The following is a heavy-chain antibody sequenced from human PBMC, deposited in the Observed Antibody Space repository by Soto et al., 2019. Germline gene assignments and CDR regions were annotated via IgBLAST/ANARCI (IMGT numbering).Heavy chain of an antibody. CDR1: GFSLSNNGVG. V-gene: IGHV2-5*02. CDR2: IYWDDDK. CDR3: VHTSLYEGDF. D-gene: IGHD5-12*01. J-gene: IGHJ4*02. Sequence: QITLRESGPTLVKPTETLTLTCTFSGFSLSNNGVGVGWIRQPPGKALEWLGIIYWDDDKVYRPSLRSRLTITKDTSKNQVVLTMTNMDPVDTATYYCVHTSLYEGDFWGQGTLVTVSS.